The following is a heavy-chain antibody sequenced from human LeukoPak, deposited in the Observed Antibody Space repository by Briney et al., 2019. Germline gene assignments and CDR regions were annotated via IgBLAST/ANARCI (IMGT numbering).Heavy chain of an antibody. CDR3: ASTNCSSASCYGANWFDP. CDR2: IYYSGSTI. D-gene: IGHD2-2*01. CDR1: GGSISSGDYY. Sequence: SETLSLTCTVSGGSISSGDYYWSWIRQPPGKGLEWIGYIYYSGSTIHYNPSLKSRVNISVDTSKNQFSLRLSSVTAVDTAVYYCASTNCSSASCYGANWFDPWGQGTLVTVSS. V-gene: IGHV4-30-4*08. J-gene: IGHJ5*02.